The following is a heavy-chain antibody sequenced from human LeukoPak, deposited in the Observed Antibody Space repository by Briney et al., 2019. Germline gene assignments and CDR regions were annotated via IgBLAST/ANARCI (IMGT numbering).Heavy chain of an antibody. V-gene: IGHV3-23*01. D-gene: IGHD3-22*01. CDR1: EFTFSSLA. Sequence: GGSLRLSCAASEFTFSSLALSWVRQAPGKGLEWVSSISDSGDTFYADSVKGRFTISRDNPKNTLYLQMNSLRAEDTAVYYCAKGLPITMIVVVIPEFDIWGQGTMVTVSS. CDR2: ISDSGDT. J-gene: IGHJ3*02. CDR3: AKGLPITMIVVVIPEFDI.